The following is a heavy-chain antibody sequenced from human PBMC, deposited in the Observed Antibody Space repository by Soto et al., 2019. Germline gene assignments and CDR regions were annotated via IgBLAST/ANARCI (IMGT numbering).Heavy chain of an antibody. CDR1: GYAFTSYG. CDR2: ISAYNGDT. V-gene: IGHV1-18*01. J-gene: IGHJ4*02. CDR3: ARSGAYCTSITCLFDSF. Sequence: QAQLVQSGGEVKKPGASVKVSCRASGYAFTSYGYAWVRQAPGQGLEWMGCISAYNGDTNYAQKFHDRVTLTTDTSTTTVHMELRNLGSDDTAVYYCARSGAYCTSITCLFDSFWGLGTLVTVSS. D-gene: IGHD2-8*01.